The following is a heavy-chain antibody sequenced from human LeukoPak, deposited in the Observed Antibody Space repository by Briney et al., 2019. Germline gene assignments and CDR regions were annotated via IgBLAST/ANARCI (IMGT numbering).Heavy chain of an antibody. D-gene: IGHD6-19*01. CDR3: ARHPNHSSGWYPIDY. V-gene: IGHV4-39*01. J-gene: IGHJ4*02. Sequence: PSETLSLTCTVSGGSISSSSYYWGWIRQPPGKGLEWIGSIYYSGSTYYNPSLKSRVTISVDTSKNQFSLKLSSVTAADTAVYYCARHPNHSSGWYPIDYWGQGTLVTVSS. CDR1: GGSISSSSYY. CDR2: IYYSGST.